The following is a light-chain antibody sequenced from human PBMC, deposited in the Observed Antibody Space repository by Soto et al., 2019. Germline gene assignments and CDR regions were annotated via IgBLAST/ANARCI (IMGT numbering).Light chain of an antibody. Sequence: QSLLTQPPSASRTPGQRVTISCSGSSSNIGSNTVNWYQQLPGTAPKLLIYSNNQRPSGVPDRFSGSKSGTSASLAISGLQSEDEADYYCAAWDDSLNGVVFGGGTKLTVL. J-gene: IGLJ2*01. CDR1: SSNIGSNT. CDR3: AAWDDSLNGVV. V-gene: IGLV1-44*01. CDR2: SNN.